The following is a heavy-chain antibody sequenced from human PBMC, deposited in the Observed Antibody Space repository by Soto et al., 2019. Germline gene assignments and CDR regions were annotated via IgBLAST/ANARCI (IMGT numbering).Heavy chain of an antibody. J-gene: IGHJ5*02. V-gene: IGHV4-31*03. Sequence: TLSLTCTVSGGSISSGGYYWSWIRQHPGKGLEWIGYIYYSGSTYYNPSLKSRVTISVDTSKNQFSLKLSSMTAADTAVYYFARGEREYYGSGSSSWFDPWGQGTLVTVSS. D-gene: IGHD3-10*01. CDR1: GGSISSGGYY. CDR3: ARGEREYYGSGSSSWFDP. CDR2: IYYSGST.